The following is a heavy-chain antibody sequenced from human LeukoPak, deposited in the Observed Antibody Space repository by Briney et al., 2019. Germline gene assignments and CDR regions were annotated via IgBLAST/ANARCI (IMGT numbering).Heavy chain of an antibody. D-gene: IGHD6-19*01. V-gene: IGHV3-74*01. Sequence: GGSLRLSCAASGFTFSSNWMYWVRQAPGKGLVWVSTIKTDGSITSYADSVKGRFTISRDNAKNTLYLQMDSLRAEDTAVYYCASYSSGWYALRYWGQGTLVTVSS. CDR1: GFTFSSNW. CDR3: ASYSSGWYALRY. J-gene: IGHJ4*02. CDR2: IKTDGSIT.